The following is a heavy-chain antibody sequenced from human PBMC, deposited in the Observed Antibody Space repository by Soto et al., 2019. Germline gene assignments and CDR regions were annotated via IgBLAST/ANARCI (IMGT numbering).Heavy chain of an antibody. CDR3: ARDHPAGYCSGGSCYSGAFDI. D-gene: IGHD2-15*01. J-gene: IGHJ3*02. V-gene: IGHV1-2*04. CDR2: INPNSGGT. Sequence: ASVKVSCKASGDTFTSYYMHWVRQAPGQGLEWMGWINPNSGGTNYAQKFQGWVTMTRDTSISTAYMELSRLRSDDTAVYYCARDHPAGYCSGGSCYSGAFDIWGQGTMVTVSS. CDR1: GDTFTSYY.